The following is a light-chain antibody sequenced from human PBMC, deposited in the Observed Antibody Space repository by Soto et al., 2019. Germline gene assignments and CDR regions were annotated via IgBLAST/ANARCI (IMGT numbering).Light chain of an antibody. CDR1: QSISNW. CDR2: KAS. CDR3: QHYNDYSWT. V-gene: IGKV1-5*03. J-gene: IGKJ1*01. Sequence: DIQMTQSPSTLSASVGDRVTLTCRASQSISNWLAWYQQKPGKAPKLLVYKASSLESGVPSRFSGSGSGTEFTLTISSLQPDDFATYYCQHYNDYSWTFGQGTKVEIK.